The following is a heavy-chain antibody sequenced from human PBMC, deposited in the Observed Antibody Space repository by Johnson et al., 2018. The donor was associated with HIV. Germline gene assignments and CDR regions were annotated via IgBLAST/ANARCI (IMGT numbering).Heavy chain of an antibody. V-gene: IGHV3-30*02. CDR1: GFTFSGYA. D-gene: IGHD3-22*01. J-gene: IGHJ3*02. Sequence: QVQLLESGGGVVQPGRSLRLSCAASGFTFSGYAMNWVRQAPGKGLEWVAFIRFDGSIEYYADSVKGRFTISRDNSKNTLHLQMNSLRAEDTAVYYCTKTLGYDSSGYHDGFDIWGQGTLVTVSS. CDR2: IRFDGSIE. CDR3: TKTLGYDSSGYHDGFDI.